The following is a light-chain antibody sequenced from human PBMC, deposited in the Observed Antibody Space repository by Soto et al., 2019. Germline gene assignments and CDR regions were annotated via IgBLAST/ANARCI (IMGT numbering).Light chain of an antibody. CDR1: SSNIGAGYD. CDR3: QSYDSSLSGSDWV. V-gene: IGLV1-40*01. J-gene: IGLJ3*02. CDR2: GNS. Sequence: QPVLTQPPSVSGAPGQRDTISCTGSSSNIGAGYDVHWYQQLPGTAPKVLIYGNSNRPSGVPDRFSGSKSGTSASLAITGLQAEDEADYYCQSYDSSLSGSDWVFGGGTKLTVL.